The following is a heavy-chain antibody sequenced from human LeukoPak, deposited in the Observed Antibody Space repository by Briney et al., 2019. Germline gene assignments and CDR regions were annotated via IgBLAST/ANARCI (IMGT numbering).Heavy chain of an antibody. CDR3: ARDWGDGEGAQGDFDI. CDR1: GYSISSGYY. Sequence: SETLSLTCTVSGYSISSGYYWGWTRQPAGKGLEWIGSSDHSGSTYYNPSLKSRVTISVDTSKNQFSLKLSSVTAADTAVYYCARDWGDGEGAQGDFDIWGQGTMVTVSS. CDR2: SDHSGST. D-gene: IGHD1-26*01. J-gene: IGHJ3*02. V-gene: IGHV4-38-2*02.